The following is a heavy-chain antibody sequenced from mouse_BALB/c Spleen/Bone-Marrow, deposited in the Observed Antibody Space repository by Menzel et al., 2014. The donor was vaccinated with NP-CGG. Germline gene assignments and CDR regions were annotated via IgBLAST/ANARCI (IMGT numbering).Heavy chain of an antibody. CDR3: VYGRDWYFDV. Sequence: VQLQQSGAELVKPGASVKLSCTASGFNIKDTYMHWVKERPEQGLESIGRIDPANGNTKYDPKFQGKATITADTSSNTAYLQLSSLTSEDTAVYYCVYGRDWYFDVWGAGTTVTVSS. D-gene: IGHD1-1*01. V-gene: IGHV14-3*02. CDR1: GFNIKDTY. J-gene: IGHJ1*01. CDR2: IDPANGNT.